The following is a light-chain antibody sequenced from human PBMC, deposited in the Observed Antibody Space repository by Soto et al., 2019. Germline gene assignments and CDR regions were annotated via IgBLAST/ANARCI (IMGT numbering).Light chain of an antibody. CDR3: QQYDNLPRT. CDR1: QDASNY. CDR2: DAS. Sequence: DIHMTQSSSFLSSSVGDRVTITCKASQDASNYLNWYQQKPGKAPKLLIYDASNLETGVPSRFSGSGSGTDFTFTISSLQPEDIATYYCQQYDNLPRTFGQGTKVDIK. J-gene: IGKJ1*01. V-gene: IGKV1-33*01.